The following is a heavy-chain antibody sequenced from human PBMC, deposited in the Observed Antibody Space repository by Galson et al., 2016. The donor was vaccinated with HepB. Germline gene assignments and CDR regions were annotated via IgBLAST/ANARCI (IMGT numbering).Heavy chain of an antibody. CDR2: ISSSSSTI. J-gene: IGHJ6*02. CDR3: ARGMPPPGYEFWSGPTRLDV. D-gene: IGHD3-3*01. Sequence: SLRLSCAASGFTFSSYSMNWVRQAPGKGLEWVSYISSSSSTIYYADSVKGRFTISRDNAKNSLYLQMNSLRDEDTAVYHCARGMPPPGYEFWSGPTRLDVGGQGTTVTVSS. CDR1: GFTFSSYS. V-gene: IGHV3-48*02.